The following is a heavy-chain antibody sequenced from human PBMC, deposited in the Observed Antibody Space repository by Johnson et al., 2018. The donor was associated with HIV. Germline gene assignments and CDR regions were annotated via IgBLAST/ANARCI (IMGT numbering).Heavy chain of an antibody. CDR3: ARAQLLADDVFNM. CDR2: ISSDGSST. J-gene: IGHJ3*02. D-gene: IGHD5-24*01. CDR1: GLAFSTYW. V-gene: IGHV3-74*02. Sequence: EKLVESGGGLVQPGGSLRLSCAASGLAFSTYWMHWVHQAPGKGLVWVSRISSDGSSTSYADSVKGRFTISRDNAKNTLYLQMNSLRAEDTAVYYCARAQLLADDVFNMWGQGTMVTVSS.